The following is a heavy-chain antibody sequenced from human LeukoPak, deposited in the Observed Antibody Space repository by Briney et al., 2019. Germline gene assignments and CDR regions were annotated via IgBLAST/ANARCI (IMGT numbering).Heavy chain of an antibody. CDR3: ASLVVDTAMVDY. D-gene: IGHD5-18*01. CDR1: GGTSSSYP. CDR2: IIPIFGTA. Sequence: ASVKVSCKASGGTSSSYPITWGRQPLGKGLEGMGGIIPIFGTANYAQKFQGRVTITADKSTSTAYMELSSLRSEDTAVYYCASLVVDTAMVDYWGQGTLVTVSS. J-gene: IGHJ4*02. V-gene: IGHV1-69*06.